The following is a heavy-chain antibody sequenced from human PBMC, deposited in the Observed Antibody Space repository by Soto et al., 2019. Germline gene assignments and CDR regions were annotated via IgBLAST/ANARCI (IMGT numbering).Heavy chain of an antibody. J-gene: IGHJ3*02. CDR3: ARDNFYADNSYNDAFFI. V-gene: IGHV1-3*04. CDR2: INTGNGDT. D-gene: IGHD3-16*01. Sequence: QVQLVQSGAEVKKPGASVKVSCKASGYPFTNYAMHWVRQAPGQRLEWMGWINTGNGDTKYSQKFQGRVTITRDASPSTASMGLSSLESEDTTVYYCARDNFYADNSYNDAFFIWGQGTMVTPSS. CDR1: GYPFTNYA.